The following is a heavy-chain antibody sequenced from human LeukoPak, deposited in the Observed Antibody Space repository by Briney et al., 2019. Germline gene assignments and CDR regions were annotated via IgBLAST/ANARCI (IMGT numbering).Heavy chain of an antibody. D-gene: IGHD5-18*01. CDR2: IIPILGIA. V-gene: IGHV1-69*04. Sequence: SVKVSCKASGGTFSSYAISWVRQAPGQGLEWMGRIIPILGIANYAQKFQGRVTITADKSTSTAYMELSSLRSEDTAVYYCARHSSSYGRDYWGQGTLVTVSS. CDR1: GGTFSSYA. J-gene: IGHJ4*02. CDR3: ARHSSSYGRDY.